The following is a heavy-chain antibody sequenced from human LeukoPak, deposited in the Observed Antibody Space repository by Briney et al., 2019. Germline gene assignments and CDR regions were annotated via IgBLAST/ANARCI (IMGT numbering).Heavy chain of an antibody. CDR2: IKQDGSEK. Sequence: GVSLRLFCAASGFTIRSYWMSWVRQAPGKGLEWVANIKQDGSEKYYVDSVKGRFTISRDNAKNSLYLQMNSLRAEDTAVYYCARSRRWFPFDYWGQGTLVTVSS. D-gene: IGHD2-15*01. V-gene: IGHV3-7*01. CDR1: GFTIRSYW. CDR3: ARSRRWFPFDY. J-gene: IGHJ4*02.